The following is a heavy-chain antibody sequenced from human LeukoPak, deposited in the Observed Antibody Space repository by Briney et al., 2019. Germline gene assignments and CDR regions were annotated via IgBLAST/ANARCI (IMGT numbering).Heavy chain of an antibody. D-gene: IGHD6-13*01. CDR1: GFTFSNFA. CDR3: APISSSWPDY. J-gene: IGHJ4*02. V-gene: IGHV3-23*01. CDR2: IRVGGGAT. Sequence: PGGSLRLSWVASGFTFSNFAMHWVRQAPGKWLEWVLGIRVGGGATYYADCGKARFTISRYNSKNTLYLQMNSLRAEDTAVYYCAPISSSWPDYWGQGTLVTVSS.